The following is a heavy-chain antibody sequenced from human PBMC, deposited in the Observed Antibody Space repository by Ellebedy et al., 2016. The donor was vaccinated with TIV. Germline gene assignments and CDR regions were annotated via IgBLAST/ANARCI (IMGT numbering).Heavy chain of an antibody. CDR3: TTAPLGYFDY. Sequence: GESLKISCAASGFTFSNAWMSWVRQAPGKGLEWVGRIKSKTDGGTTDYAAPVKGRFTISRDDSKNTLYLQMNSLKTEDTAVYYCTTAPLGYFDYWGQGTLVTVSS. V-gene: IGHV3-15*01. CDR1: GFTFSNAW. D-gene: IGHD7-27*01. CDR2: IKSKTDGGTT. J-gene: IGHJ4*02.